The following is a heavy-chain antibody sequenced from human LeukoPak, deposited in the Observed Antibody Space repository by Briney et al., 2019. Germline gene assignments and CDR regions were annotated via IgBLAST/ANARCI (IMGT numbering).Heavy chain of an antibody. D-gene: IGHD3-10*01. CDR2: IYTSGTT. CDR1: GGSISRYY. V-gene: IGHV4-4*07. Sequence: PSETLSLTCTVSGGSISRYYWSWIRQPAGKGLEWIGRIYTSGTTNYNPSLKSRVTISVDTSKNQFSLKLSSVTAADTAVYYCAKDSGPRGSYYNEVVYYFDYWGQGTLVTVSS. J-gene: IGHJ4*02. CDR3: AKDSGPRGSYYNEVVYYFDY.